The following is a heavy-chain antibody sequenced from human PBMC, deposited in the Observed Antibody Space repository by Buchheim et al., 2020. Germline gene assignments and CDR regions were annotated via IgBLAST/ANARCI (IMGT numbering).Heavy chain of an antibody. D-gene: IGHD3-10*01. J-gene: IGHJ6*02. Sequence: EVQLVESGGGLVQPGGSLRLSCAASGFTFSSYWMSWVRQAPGKGLEWVANIKQDGSEKYHVDSVKGRFTISRENAKNSLYLQMNSLRAEDTAVYYCARADYYYGPGYYYGMDVWGQGTT. CDR1: GFTFSSYW. CDR2: IKQDGSEK. CDR3: ARADYYYGPGYYYGMDV. V-gene: IGHV3-7*01.